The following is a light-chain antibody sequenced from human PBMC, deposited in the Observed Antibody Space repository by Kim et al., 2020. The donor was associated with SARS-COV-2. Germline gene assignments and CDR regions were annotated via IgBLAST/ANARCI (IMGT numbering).Light chain of an antibody. Sequence: SAPVEDRVTYTCRGSQGINSYLNWYKQKSGKAPKRLICGASSLQSGVPSRFSGRGSGTDFTLTISSLHLEDFATYYFQQSYSTPTFGGGGKGDIK. CDR1: QGINSY. J-gene: IGKJ4*01. CDR3: QQSYSTPT. CDR2: GAS. V-gene: IGKV1-39*01.